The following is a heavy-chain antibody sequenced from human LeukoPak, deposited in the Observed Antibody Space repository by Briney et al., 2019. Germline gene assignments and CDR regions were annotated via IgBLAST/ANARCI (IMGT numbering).Heavy chain of an antibody. D-gene: IGHD2-2*01. Sequence: GGSLRLSCAASGFTFSSYGMSWVRQAPGKGLEWVSAISGSGGSTYYADSVKGRFTISRDNSKNTLYLQMNSLRAEDTAVYYCAKDMGYCSSTSCYDPYYYYYMDVWGKGTTVTVSS. V-gene: IGHV3-23*01. CDR3: AKDMGYCSSTSCYDPYYYYYMDV. CDR1: GFTFSSYG. CDR2: ISGSGGST. J-gene: IGHJ6*03.